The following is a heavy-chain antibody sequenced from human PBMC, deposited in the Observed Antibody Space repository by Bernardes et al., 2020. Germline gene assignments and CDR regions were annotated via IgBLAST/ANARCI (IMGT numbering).Heavy chain of an antibody. Sequence: ASVKVSCKASGYTFTGYYMHWVRQAPGQGLEWMGRINPNSGGTNYAQKFQGRVTMTRDTSISTAYMELSRLRSDDTAVYYCARPIAAAGYFDYWSQGTLVTGSS. V-gene: IGHV1-2*06. J-gene: IGHJ4*02. D-gene: IGHD6-13*01. CDR3: ARPIAAAGYFDY. CDR1: GYTFTGYY. CDR2: INPNSGGT.